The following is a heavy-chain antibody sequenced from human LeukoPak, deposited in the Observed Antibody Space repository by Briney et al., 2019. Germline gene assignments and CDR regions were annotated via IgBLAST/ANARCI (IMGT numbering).Heavy chain of an antibody. CDR2: ISGSGGST. D-gene: IGHD3-9*01. CDR1: GFTFSSYA. J-gene: IGHJ4*02. V-gene: IGHV3-23*01. Sequence: PGGSLRLSCAASGFTFSSYAMSWVRQAPGKGLEWVSAISGSGGSTYYADSVKGRFTISRDNSKNTLYLQMNSLRAEDTAVYYCATTAYDILTGYKPTPYYFDHWGQGTLVTVSS. CDR3: ATTAYDILTGYKPTPYYFDH.